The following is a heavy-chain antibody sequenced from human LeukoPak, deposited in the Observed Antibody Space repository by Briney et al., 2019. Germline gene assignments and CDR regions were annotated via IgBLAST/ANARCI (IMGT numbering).Heavy chain of an antibody. V-gene: IGHV4-59*01. CDR2: FYYSGST. CDR1: GGSISSYY. Sequence: PSETLSLTCTASGGSISSYYWNWIRQPPGKGLEWIGCFYYSGSTNYNPSLKSRVTISADTSKSQFSLRLTSVTAADTAVYYCARFFKGGSYHNFDYWGQGILVTVSS. CDR3: ARFFKGGSYHNFDY. D-gene: IGHD1-26*01. J-gene: IGHJ4*02.